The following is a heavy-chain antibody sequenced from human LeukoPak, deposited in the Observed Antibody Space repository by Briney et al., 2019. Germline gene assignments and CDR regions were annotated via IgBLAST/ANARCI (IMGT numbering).Heavy chain of an antibody. Sequence: ASETLSLTCAVSGGSISSSNWWSWVRQPPGKGLEWIGEIYHSGSTNYNPSLKSRVTISVDRSKNQFSLKLSSVTAADTAVYYCARNTNYGGNGGPFFDYWGQGTLVTVSS. CDR1: GGSISSSNW. J-gene: IGHJ4*02. V-gene: IGHV4-4*02. D-gene: IGHD4-23*01. CDR3: ARNTNYGGNGGPFFDY. CDR2: IYHSGST.